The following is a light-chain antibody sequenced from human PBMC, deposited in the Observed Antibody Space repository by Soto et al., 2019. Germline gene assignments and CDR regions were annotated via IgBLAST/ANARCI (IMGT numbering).Light chain of an antibody. J-gene: IGLJ2*01. CDR3: GTWDSSLSAGV. V-gene: IGLV1-51*01. CDR2: DNN. Sequence: QSVLTQPPSVSAAPGQTVTISCSGSSSNIGNNYVSWYQQLPGTAPKLLIYDNNKRPSGIPDRFSGSKSGTSATLGITGLQTGDEADYYWGTWDSSLSAGVFGGGTKLTVL. CDR1: SSNIGNNY.